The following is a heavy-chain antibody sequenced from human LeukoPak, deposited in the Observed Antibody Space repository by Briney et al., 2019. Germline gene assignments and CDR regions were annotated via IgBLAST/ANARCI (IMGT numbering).Heavy chain of an antibody. Sequence: SETLSLTCTVSGGSISSYYWSWIRQPPGKGLEWIGYIYYSGSTNYNPSLKSRVTISVDTSKNQFSLKLSSVTAADTAVYYCARRIYYDSNYRDAFDIWGQGTMVTVSS. J-gene: IGHJ3*02. CDR3: ARRIYYDSNYRDAFDI. CDR2: IYYSGST. D-gene: IGHD3-22*01. V-gene: IGHV4-59*08. CDR1: GGSISSYY.